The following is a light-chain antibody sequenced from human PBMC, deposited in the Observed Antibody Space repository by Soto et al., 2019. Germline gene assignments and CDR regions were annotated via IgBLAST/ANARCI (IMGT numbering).Light chain of an antibody. CDR2: AAS. CDR3: QQTYRTPQT. V-gene: IGKV1-39*01. J-gene: IGKJ1*01. CDR1: QGISSY. Sequence: DIQMTQSPSSLSASAGDRVTITCRASQGISSYLNWYQQKPGKAPKLLIYAASSLQSGVPSRISGSGSGTDFTLTISSLQPEEFATYYCQQTYRTPQTFGQGTKVEIK.